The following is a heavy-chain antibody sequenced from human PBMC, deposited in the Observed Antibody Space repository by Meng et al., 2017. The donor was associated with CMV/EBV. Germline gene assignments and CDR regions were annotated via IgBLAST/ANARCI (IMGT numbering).Heavy chain of an antibody. D-gene: IGHD5-24*01. Sequence: QLGAGLMRAASPVTVSCMASGVTFSSYAGRWVRQAPGKGLEWMGCIIPIFVTANYAQQIQGRATITTNDTTSSAYMELSSLRSENTADYSCARMPRDVYNYFDYWGQGTLVTVSS. CDR2: IIPIFVTA. J-gene: IGHJ4*02. CDR1: GVTFSSYA. CDR3: ARMPRDVYNYFDY. V-gene: IGHV1-69*05.